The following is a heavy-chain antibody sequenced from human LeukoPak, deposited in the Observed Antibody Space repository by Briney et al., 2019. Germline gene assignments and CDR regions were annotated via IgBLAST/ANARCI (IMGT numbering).Heavy chain of an antibody. CDR3: ARAGRGSSWFDN. Sequence: GGSLRLSCAASGFTFKSYDMHWVRQAAGEGLEWVSAIGTAGDTYYPGSVKGRFTISRENAKNSLYLQMNSLRAGDTAVYYCARAGRGSSWFDNWRQGTLVTVSS. D-gene: IGHD6-13*01. J-gene: IGHJ4*02. CDR1: GFTFKSYD. V-gene: IGHV3-13*01. CDR2: IGTAGDT.